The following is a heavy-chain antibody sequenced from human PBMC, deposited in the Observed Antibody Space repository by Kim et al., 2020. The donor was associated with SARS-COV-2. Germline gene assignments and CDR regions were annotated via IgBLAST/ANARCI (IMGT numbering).Heavy chain of an antibody. CDR1: GFTFNTYE. CDR3: VRDRSPIVLVSHGFDF. Sequence: GGSLRLSCAASGFTFNTYEMNWVRQAPGKGLEWVSYIDTSGTTIYYADSVKGRFTISRDNAKNSLYLQMNSLRVGDTAAYYCVRDRSPIVLVSHGFDFWGQGIMVTVSS. D-gene: IGHD2-15*01. CDR2: IDTSGTTI. V-gene: IGHV3-48*03. J-gene: IGHJ3*01.